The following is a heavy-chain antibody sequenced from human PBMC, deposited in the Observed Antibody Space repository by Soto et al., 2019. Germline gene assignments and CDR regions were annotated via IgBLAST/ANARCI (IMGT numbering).Heavy chain of an antibody. Sequence: GESLKISCKGSGYSFAGYWITWVRQKPGKGLEWMGRIDPSDSQTYYSPSFRGHVTISVTKSITTVFLQWSSLRASDTAMYYCARQIYDSDTGPNFQYYFDSWGQGAPVTVS. V-gene: IGHV5-10-1*01. CDR2: IDPSDSQT. D-gene: IGHD3-22*01. J-gene: IGHJ4*02. CDR1: GYSFAGYW. CDR3: ARQIYDSDTGPNFQYYFDS.